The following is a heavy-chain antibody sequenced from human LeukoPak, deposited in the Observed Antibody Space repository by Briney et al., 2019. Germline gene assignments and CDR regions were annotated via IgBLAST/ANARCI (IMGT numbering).Heavy chain of an antibody. V-gene: IGHV1-18*01. CDR2: ISAYNGNT. CDR1: GYTFTSYG. J-gene: IGHJ4*02. D-gene: IGHD2-2*01. CDR3: ARDRRTAYCSSTSCYEPRPFDY. Sequence: ASVKVSCTASGYTFTSYGISWVRQAPGQGLEWMGWISAYNGNTNYAQKLQGRVTMTTDTSTSTAYMELRSLRSDDTAVYYCARDRRTAYCSSTSCYEPRPFDYWGQGTLVTVSS.